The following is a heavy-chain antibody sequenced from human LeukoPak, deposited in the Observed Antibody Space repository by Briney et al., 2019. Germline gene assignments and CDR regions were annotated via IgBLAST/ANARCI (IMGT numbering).Heavy chain of an antibody. CDR3: AKWETDSSGWFGY. CDR2: ISGSGGST. J-gene: IGHJ4*02. D-gene: IGHD6-19*01. Sequence: GGSLRLSCAASGFTFSSYAMSWVRQAPGKGLEWVSGISGSGGSTYYADSVKGRFTISRDNSKNTLYLQMNSLRAEDTAVYYCAKWETDSSGWFGYWGQGTLVTVSS. V-gene: IGHV3-23*01. CDR1: GFTFSSYA.